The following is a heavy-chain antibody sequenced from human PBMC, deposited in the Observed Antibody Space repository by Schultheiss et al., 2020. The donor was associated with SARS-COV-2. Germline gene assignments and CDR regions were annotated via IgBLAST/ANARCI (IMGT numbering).Heavy chain of an antibody. Sequence: GGSLRLSCTASGVSLSDYSMTWVRQAPGKGLEWLAYIHSSLTPTFYADSVKGRFTISKDNAKNSLYLQMNSLRAEDTAVYYCAREKQLWINEVMDYWGQGTLVTVSS. V-gene: IGHV3-48*01. CDR1: GVSLSDYS. CDR3: AREKQLWINEVMDY. CDR2: IHSSLTPT. D-gene: IGHD5-18*01. J-gene: IGHJ4*02.